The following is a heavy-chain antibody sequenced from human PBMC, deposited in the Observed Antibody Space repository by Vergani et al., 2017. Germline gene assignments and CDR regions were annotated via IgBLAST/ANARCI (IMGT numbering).Heavy chain of an antibody. CDR2: IYYSGST. J-gene: IGHJ6*02. Sequence: QVQLQESGPGLVKPSQTLSLTCTVSGGSISSGDYYWSWIRQPPGKGREWIGYIYYSGSTYYNPSLKSRVTISVDTSKNQVSLKLSSGTAADAAVYYCDGVGVVRGVSYCYYGNGMDVWGQ. CDR1: GGSISSGDYY. CDR3: DGVGVVRGVSYCYYGNGMDV. D-gene: IGHD3-10*01. V-gene: IGHV4-30-4*08.